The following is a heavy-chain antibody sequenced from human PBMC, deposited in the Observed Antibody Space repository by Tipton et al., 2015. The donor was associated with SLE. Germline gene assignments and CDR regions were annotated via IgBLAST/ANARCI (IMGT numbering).Heavy chain of an antibody. V-gene: IGHV4-39*01. J-gene: IGHJ4*02. CDR1: GGSLSSSYYY. CDR3: ARLAWERQLAPFDY. D-gene: IGHD6-13*01. Sequence: TLSLTCTVSGGSLSSSYYYWGWIRQPPGKGLEWIGTIYYSGSTYYNPSLKSRVTISVDTSKNQFSMNLRSVTATDTAVYYCARLAWERQLAPFDYWGQGAMVTVSS. CDR2: IYYSGST.